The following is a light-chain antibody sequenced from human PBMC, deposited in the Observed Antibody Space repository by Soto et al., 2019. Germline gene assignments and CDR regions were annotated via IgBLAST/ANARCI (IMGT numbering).Light chain of an antibody. Sequence: EIELTQSPATLSSSPGDRATLSCRASQSVSSYLAWYQQKPGQAPRLLIYDASNRNTGIPARFSGSGSGTDFDFTISISEPEDFAVYYCQQHSNWPPQFTFGPGTKVDIK. CDR1: QSVSSY. J-gene: IGKJ3*01. CDR2: DAS. CDR3: QQHSNWPPQFT. V-gene: IGKV3-11*01.